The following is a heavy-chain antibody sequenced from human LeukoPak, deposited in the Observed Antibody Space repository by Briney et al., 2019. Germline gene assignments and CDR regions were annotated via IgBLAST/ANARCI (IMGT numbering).Heavy chain of an antibody. D-gene: IGHD5-18*01. J-gene: IGHJ5*02. CDR1: GFIFSNYA. CDR2: ISGSGDTT. CDR3: AKLPTIQP. Sequence: GGSLRLSCATSGFIFSNYAVNWVRQAPGKGLEWVSLISGSGDTTYYADSVKGRFTISRDNSKNTLYLQMNSLRAEDTAVYYCAKLPTIQPWGQGTLVTVSS. V-gene: IGHV3-23*01.